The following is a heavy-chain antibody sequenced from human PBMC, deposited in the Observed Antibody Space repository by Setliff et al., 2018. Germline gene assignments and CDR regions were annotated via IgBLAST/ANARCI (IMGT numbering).Heavy chain of an antibody. J-gene: IGHJ4*02. D-gene: IGHD3-16*02. V-gene: IGHV3-23*03. CDR3: AKSPVRFGIDVVIPSYFDS. Sequence: GESLKISCAASGSTFRSNAMNWVRQAPAKGLEWVSVIYTGESTTYYADSVKGRFTVSRDNTKNTLYLQMNDLRAEDTAIYYCAKSPVRFGIDVVIPSYFDSWGPGTLVTVSS. CDR2: IYTGESTT. CDR1: GSTFRSNA.